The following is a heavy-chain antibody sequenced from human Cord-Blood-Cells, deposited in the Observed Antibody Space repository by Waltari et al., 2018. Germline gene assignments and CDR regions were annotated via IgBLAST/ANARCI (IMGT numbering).Heavy chain of an antibody. CDR3: ARGTLGFLEYCQH. D-gene: IGHD3-3*02. CDR1: GSTSTGYY. V-gene: IGHV1-2*02. J-gene: IGHJ1*01. Sequence: VQLVQSGAVVKTPGASVTVSCKASGSTSTGYYMPWVRQAPGQGLEWLGRINPNSGGTNYAQKFQGRVTMTRDTSISTAYMELSRLISDDTAVYYCARGTLGFLEYCQHWGQGTLVTVSS. CDR2: INPNSGGT.